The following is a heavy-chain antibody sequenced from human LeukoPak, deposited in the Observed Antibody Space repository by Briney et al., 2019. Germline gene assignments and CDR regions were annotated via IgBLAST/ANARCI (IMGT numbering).Heavy chain of an antibody. CDR3: ARDTALIRTPGGPDY. CDR2: ISAYNGDT. J-gene: IGHJ4*02. V-gene: IGHV1-18*01. CDR1: GYTFTNYG. Sequence: ASVKVSCKASGYTFTNYGISWVRQAPGQGLEWMGWISAYNGDTKYAQHLQGRVTLTTDTSTGTAYMELRSLTSDDTALYYCARDTALIRTPGGPDYWGQGTLVTVSS. D-gene: IGHD2-8*02.